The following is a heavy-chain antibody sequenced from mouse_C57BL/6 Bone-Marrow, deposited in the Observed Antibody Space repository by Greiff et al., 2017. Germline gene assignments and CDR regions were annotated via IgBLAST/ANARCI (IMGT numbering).Heavy chain of an antibody. V-gene: IGHV5-6*02. CDR2: ISSGGSYT. J-gene: IGHJ1*03. CDR1: GFTFSSYG. Sequence: EVMLVESGGDLVKPGGSLKLSCAASGFTFSSYGMSWVRQTPDKRLAWVATISSGGSYTYYPDSVQGRFTISRDNAKNTLYLQMSSLKSEDTAMYYCARQGYYYGSDWYFDVCGTGTTVTVSS. CDR3: ARQGYYYGSDWYFDV. D-gene: IGHD1-1*01.